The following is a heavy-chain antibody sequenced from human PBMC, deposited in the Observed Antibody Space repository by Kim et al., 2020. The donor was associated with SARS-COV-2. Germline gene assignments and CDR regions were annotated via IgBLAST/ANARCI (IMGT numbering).Heavy chain of an antibody. D-gene: IGHD4-17*01. CDR1: GFTFNDYY. V-gene: IGHV3-11*01. CDR3: ARDLKGAAGDNWFYP. J-gene: IGHJ5*02. Sequence: GGSLRLSCAASGFTFNDYYMSWIRQAPGKGLEWVSYISSSGSTIDYADSVKGRFTISRDNAKNSLYLQMNSLRAEDTAVYYCARDLKGAAGDNWFYPCGQGTLGTVSS. CDR2: ISSSGSTI.